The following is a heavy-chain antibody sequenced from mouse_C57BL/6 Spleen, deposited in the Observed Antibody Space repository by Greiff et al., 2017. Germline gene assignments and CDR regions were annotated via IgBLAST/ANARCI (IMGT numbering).Heavy chain of an antibody. V-gene: IGHV1-22*01. CDR1: GYTFTDYN. CDR3: ARYYSNYLAWFAY. Sequence: VQLKESGPELVKPGASVKMSCKASGYTFTDYNMHWVKQSHGKSLEWIGYINPNNGGTSYNQKFKGKATLTVNKSSSTAYMELRSLTSEDSAVYYCARYYSNYLAWFAYWGQGTLVTVSA. J-gene: IGHJ3*01. CDR2: INPNNGGT. D-gene: IGHD2-5*01.